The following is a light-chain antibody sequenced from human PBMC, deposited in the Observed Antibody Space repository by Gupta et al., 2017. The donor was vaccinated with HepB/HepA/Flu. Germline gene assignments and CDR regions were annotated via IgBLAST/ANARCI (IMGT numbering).Light chain of an antibody. V-gene: IGLV3-1*01. CDR3: QAWDSSTAV. CDR1: KLGDKY. Sequence: SYELTQPPSVSVSPGQTASITCSGDKLGDKYACWYQQKPGQSPVLVIYQDSKRPSGIPDRFSGSNSGNTATLSISWTQAMDEADYYCQAWDSSTAVFGGGTRLTVL. J-gene: IGLJ2*01. CDR2: QDS.